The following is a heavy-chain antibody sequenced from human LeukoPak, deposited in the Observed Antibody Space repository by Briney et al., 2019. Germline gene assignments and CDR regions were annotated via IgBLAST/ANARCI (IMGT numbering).Heavy chain of an antibody. CDR2: IYYSGST. V-gene: IGHV4-39*07. J-gene: IGHJ4*02. Sequence: SETLSLTCTVSGGSISSSSYYWGWIRQPPGKGLEWIGSIYYSGSTYYNPSLKSRVTISVDTSKNQFSLKLSSVTAADTAVYYCARDRGSSSWSVPDYWGQGTLVTVSS. CDR1: GGSISSSSYY. D-gene: IGHD6-13*01. CDR3: ARDRGSSSWSVPDY.